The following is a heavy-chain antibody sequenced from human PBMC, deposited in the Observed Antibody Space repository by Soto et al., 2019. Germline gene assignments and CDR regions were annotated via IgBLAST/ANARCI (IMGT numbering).Heavy chain of an antibody. D-gene: IGHD6-19*01. CDR3: ARVWLVGAVAGKNWFDP. CDR2: INHSGST. Sequence: QVQLQQWGAGLLKPSETLSLTCAVYGGSFSGYYWSWIRQPPGKGLEWIGEINHSGSTNYNPSLKSRVTLSVDTAKNQFSLKLSSVTAADTAVYYCARVWLVGAVAGKNWFDPWGQGTLVTVSS. V-gene: IGHV4-34*01. J-gene: IGHJ5*02. CDR1: GGSFSGYY.